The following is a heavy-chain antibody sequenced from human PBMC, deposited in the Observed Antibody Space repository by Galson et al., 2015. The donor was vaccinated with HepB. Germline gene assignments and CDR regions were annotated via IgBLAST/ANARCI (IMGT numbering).Heavy chain of an antibody. D-gene: IGHD2-21*01. CDR1: RVTFCCYD. J-gene: IGHJ4*02. Sequence: SLRLSCAGSRVTFCCYDMHWVRQAPGKGLEWVAVILVDGSNRYYVDSAKGRFTISRDNAKSFLFLQLNSLRAEDTAIYYLARRNSNLLQWAISNYYFDYWGPGALVTGSS. V-gene: IGHV3-30*03. CDR3: ARRNSNLLQWAISNYYFDY. CDR2: ILVDGSNR.